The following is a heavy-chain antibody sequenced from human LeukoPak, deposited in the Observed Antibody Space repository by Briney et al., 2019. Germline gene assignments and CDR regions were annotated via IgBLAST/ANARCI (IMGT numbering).Heavy chain of an antibody. CDR3: AREATTLDYFGY. D-gene: IGHD1-26*01. V-gene: IGHV4-31*03. J-gene: IGHJ4*02. CDR1: GCTISSGGYY. Sequence: PSQTLSLTCTVSGCTISSGGYYWSCIGQDPGQGLEWIGNIYYSGSTYYTPSLKSRVTISVHTSKNQFSLKLSSVTAADAGVYYCAREATTLDYFGYWGQGTLGTVSS. CDR2: IYYSGST.